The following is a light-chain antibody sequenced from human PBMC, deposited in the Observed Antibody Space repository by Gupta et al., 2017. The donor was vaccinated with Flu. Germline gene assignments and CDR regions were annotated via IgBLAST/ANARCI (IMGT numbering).Light chain of an antibody. CDR3: QQSYSTPLT. J-gene: IGKJ4*01. Sequence: SVGDRVTITCRASQSISSYLNWYQQKPGKAPKLLIYAASSLQSGVPSRFSGSGSGTDFTLTISSLQPEDFATYYCQQSYSTPLTFGGGTKVEIK. CDR1: QSISSY. V-gene: IGKV1-39*01. CDR2: AAS.